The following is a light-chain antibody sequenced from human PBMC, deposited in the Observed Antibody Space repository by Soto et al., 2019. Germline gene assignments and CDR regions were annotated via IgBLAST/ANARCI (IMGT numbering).Light chain of an antibody. V-gene: IGLV1-47*01. CDR2: RDS. CDR3: AVWDDSLRGVV. Sequence: QPVLTQPPSASGTPGQRVTISCSGSSSNIGNNFLSWYQHLPGTAPKLLIYRDSQWPSGVPDRFSGSKSGTSASLAISGLRSEDEGDYYCAVWDDSLRGVVFGGGTKVTVL. CDR1: SSNIGNNF. J-gene: IGLJ2*01.